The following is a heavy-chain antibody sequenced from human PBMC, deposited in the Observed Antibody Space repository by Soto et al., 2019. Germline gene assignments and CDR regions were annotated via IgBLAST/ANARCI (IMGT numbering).Heavy chain of an antibody. V-gene: IGHV1-46*01. J-gene: IGHJ6*02. CDR3: ARDGPPTTTGVGPSYTMDV. D-gene: IGHD3-3*01. CDR2: INPSGGRI. Sequence: QLQLVQSGAEVKKPGASVKVSCKASGYTFTSYQMHWVRQAPGQGLEWMGIINPSGGRITYAPRFQGRVMMTRDTSTNTVYMELRSLISEDTAVYYCARDGPPTTTGVGPSYTMDVWGQGTTVTVS. CDR1: GYTFTSYQ.